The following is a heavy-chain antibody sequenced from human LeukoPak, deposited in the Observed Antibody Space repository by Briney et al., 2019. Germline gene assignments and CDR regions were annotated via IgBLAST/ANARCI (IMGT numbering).Heavy chain of an antibody. Sequence: SETLSLTCTVSGGSVSSGSYYWSWIRQPPGKGLEWIGYIYYSGSTNYNPSLKSRVTISVDTSKNQFSLKLSSVTAADTAVYYCARVLSDADAFDIWGQGTMATVSS. CDR1: GGSVSSGSYY. J-gene: IGHJ3*02. CDR3: ARVLSDADAFDI. CDR2: IYYSGST. V-gene: IGHV4-61*01.